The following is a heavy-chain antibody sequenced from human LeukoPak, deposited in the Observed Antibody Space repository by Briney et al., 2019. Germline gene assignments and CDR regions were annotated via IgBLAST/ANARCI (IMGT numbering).Heavy chain of an antibody. J-gene: IGHJ4*02. D-gene: IGHD2-15*01. V-gene: IGHV4-34*01. CDR1: GGSFSGYY. Sequence: SETLSPTCAVYGGSFSGYYWSWIRQPPGKGLEWIGEINHSGSTNYNPSLKSRVTISVDTSKNQFSLKLSSVTAADTAVYYCARILLGYCSGGSCLNLYYFDYWGQGTLVTVSS. CDR3: ARILLGYCSGGSCLNLYYFDY. CDR2: INHSGST.